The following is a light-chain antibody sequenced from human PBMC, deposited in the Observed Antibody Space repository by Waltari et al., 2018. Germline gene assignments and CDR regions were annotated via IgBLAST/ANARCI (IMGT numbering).Light chain of an antibody. CDR3: SSYAGSSNLI. CDR1: SSDIGSSKY. Sequence: QSALTQPPSASGSPGQSVTISCTGTSSDIGSSKYVSWYQQHPPKAPKLMIYEVNKRPSGVPDRFSGSKSVNTASLTVSGLQADDEAYYYCSSYAGSSNLIFGGGTKLTVL. CDR2: EVN. V-gene: IGLV2-8*01. J-gene: IGLJ2*01.